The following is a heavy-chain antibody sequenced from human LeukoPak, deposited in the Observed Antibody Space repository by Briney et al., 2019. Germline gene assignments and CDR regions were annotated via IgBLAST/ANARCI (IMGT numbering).Heavy chain of an antibody. D-gene: IGHD5-18*01. CDR1: GYTFTSYG. CDR3: ARRGYSYGYWYWFDP. Sequence: ASVKVSCKASGYTFTSYGISWVRQVPGQGLEWMGWISAYNGNTNYAQKLQGRVTMTTDTSTSTAYMELRSLRSDDTAVYYCARRGYSYGYWYWFDPWGQGTLVTVSS. CDR2: ISAYNGNT. V-gene: IGHV1-18*01. J-gene: IGHJ5*02.